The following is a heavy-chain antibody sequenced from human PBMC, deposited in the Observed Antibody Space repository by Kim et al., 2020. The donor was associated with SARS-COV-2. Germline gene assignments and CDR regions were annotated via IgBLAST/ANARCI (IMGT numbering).Heavy chain of an antibody. J-gene: IGHJ6*02. CDR3: AREDDSSGYYAYGYYYYGMDV. CDR2: INPSGGST. V-gene: IGHV1-46*01. Sequence: ASVKVSCKASGYTFTSYYMHWVRQAPGQGLEWMGIINPSGGSTSYAQKFQGRVTMTRDTSTSTVYMELSSLRSEDTAVYYCAREDDSSGYYAYGYYYYGMDVWGQGTTVTVSS. D-gene: IGHD3-22*01. CDR1: GYTFTSYY.